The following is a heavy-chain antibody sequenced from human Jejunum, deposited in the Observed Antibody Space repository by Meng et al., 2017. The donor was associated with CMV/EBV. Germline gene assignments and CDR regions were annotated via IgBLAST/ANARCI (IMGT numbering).Heavy chain of an antibody. J-gene: IGHJ5*02. CDR1: GFTLNSYF. D-gene: IGHD6-13*01. CDR2: ISGSGHYI. V-gene: IGHV3-21*01. Sequence: SCGFTLNSYFMNWVRQAPGKGLEWLSSISGSGHYITYANSVKGRFTIFRDDAKNSLYLEMSSLSVEDTAVYYCARDLSSSWQHWFDPWGPGTLVTVSS. CDR3: ARDLSSSWQHWFDP.